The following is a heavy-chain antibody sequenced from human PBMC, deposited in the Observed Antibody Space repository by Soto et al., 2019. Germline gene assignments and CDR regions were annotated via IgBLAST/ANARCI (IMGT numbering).Heavy chain of an antibody. J-gene: IGHJ4*02. CDR2: INGSGGST. D-gene: IGHD6-13*01. V-gene: IGHV3-23*01. CDR1: GFTFSSYA. CDR3: AKDTRAAADPYYFDY. Sequence: EVQLLESGGGLVQPGGSLRLSCAASGFTFSSYAMSWVRQAPGKGLEWVSAINGSGGSTYYADSVKGRFTISRDNSKNTLYLQMNSLRAEDTAIYYCAKDTRAAADPYYFDYWGQGTLVTVSS.